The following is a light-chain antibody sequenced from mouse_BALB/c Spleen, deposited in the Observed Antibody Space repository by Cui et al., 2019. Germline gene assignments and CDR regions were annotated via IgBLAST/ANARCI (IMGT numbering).Light chain of an antibody. CDR1: QNSGTS. J-gene: IGKJ2*01. Sequence: DILMTQSPAILSVSTGERVSFSCRANQNSGTSIHWYQQKTNRSPRLLIKYASESISGIPPRFSGSGSGTDFTLCINSVESEGISDYYCQQSNSWPTFGGGTKLEIK. CDR3: QQSNSWPT. CDR2: YAS. V-gene: IGKV5-48*01.